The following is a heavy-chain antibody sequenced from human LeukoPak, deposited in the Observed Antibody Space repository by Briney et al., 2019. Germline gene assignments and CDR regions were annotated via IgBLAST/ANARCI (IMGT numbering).Heavy chain of an antibody. CDR3: TTDGYCSGGSCPDY. CDR2: IRSKANSYAT. D-gene: IGHD2-15*01. V-gene: IGHV3-73*01. Sequence: GGSLRLSCAASGFTYSGSAMHWVRQASGKGLEWVGRIRSKANSYATAYAASVKGRFTISRDDSKNTAYLQMNSLKTEDTAVYYCTTDGYCSGGSCPDYWGQGTLVTVSS. CDR1: GFTYSGSA. J-gene: IGHJ4*02.